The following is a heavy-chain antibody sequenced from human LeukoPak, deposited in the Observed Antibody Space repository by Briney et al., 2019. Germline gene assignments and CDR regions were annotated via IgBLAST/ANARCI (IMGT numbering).Heavy chain of an antibody. CDR3: AKDLSDTAMVLGY. J-gene: IGHJ4*02. CDR2: ISGSGGST. V-gene: IGHV3-23*01. Sequence: HPGGTLRLSCAASGFTFSSYGMSWVRQAPGKGLEWVSAISGSGGSTYYAGSVKGRFTISRDNSKNTLYLQMNSLRAEDTAVYYCAKDLSDTAMVLGYWGQGTLVTVSS. CDR1: GFTFSSYG. D-gene: IGHD5-18*01.